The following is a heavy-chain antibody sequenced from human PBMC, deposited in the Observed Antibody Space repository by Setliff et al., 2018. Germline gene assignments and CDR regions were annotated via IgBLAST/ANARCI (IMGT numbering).Heavy chain of an antibody. CDR3: ARGPSPTVTPSRLIYFYHMDV. CDR1: GGTFSSYV. Sequence: ASVKVSCKASGGTFSSYVISWVREAPGQGLEWMGGIIPMFGTNYAQKFQGRVTITADESTSTAYMELSSLGSEDTAVYYCARGPSPTVTPSRLIYFYHMDVWGTGTTVTVSS. CDR2: IIPMFGT. J-gene: IGHJ6*03. V-gene: IGHV1-69*13. D-gene: IGHD4-17*01.